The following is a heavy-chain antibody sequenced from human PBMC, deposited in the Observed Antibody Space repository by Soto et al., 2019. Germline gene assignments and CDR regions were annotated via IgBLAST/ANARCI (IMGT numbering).Heavy chain of an antibody. J-gene: IGHJ5*02. V-gene: IGHV4-34*01. CDR3: ARGFYYYDSSGKRNWLDP. CDR1: GGSFSGYY. D-gene: IGHD3-22*01. CDR2: INHSGST. Sequence: SETLSLTCAVYGGSFSGYYWSWIRQPPGKGLEWIGEINHSGSTNYNPSLKSRVTISVDTSKNQFSLKLSSVTAADTAVYYCARGFYYYDSSGKRNWLDPWGQGTLVTVSS.